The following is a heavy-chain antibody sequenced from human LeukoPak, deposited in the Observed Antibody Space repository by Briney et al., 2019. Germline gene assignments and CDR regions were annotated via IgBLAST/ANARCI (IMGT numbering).Heavy chain of an antibody. CDR2: ISSSSTYI. D-gene: IGHD5-18*01. V-gene: IGHV3-21*01. J-gene: IGHJ5*02. CDR1: GFFFSNYD. CDR3: AKDRRTAMAPTRANNWFDP. Sequence: PGGSLRLSCAGSGFFFSNYDMIWVRQAPGKGLEWVSSISSSSTYIYYADSVKGRFTISRDNAKNSLFLQMNSLRAEDTAVYYCAKDRRTAMAPTRANNWFDPWGQGTLVTVSS.